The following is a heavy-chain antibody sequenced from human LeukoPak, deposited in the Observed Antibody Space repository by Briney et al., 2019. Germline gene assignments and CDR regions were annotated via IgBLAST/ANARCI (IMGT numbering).Heavy chain of an antibody. CDR2: IYYSGST. CDR3: ARVGYSYGTGGLDY. CDR1: GGSISSYY. J-gene: IGHJ4*02. Sequence: SETLSLTCTVSGGSISSYYWSWIRQPPGKGLEWIGYIYYSGSTNYNPSLKSRVTISVDTSKNQFSLKLSSVTAVDTAVYYCARVGYSYGTGGLDYWGQGTLVTVSS. D-gene: IGHD5-18*01. V-gene: IGHV4-59*01.